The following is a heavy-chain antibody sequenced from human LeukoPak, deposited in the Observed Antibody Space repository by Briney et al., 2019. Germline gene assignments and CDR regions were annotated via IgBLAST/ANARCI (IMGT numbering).Heavy chain of an antibody. CDR2: ISSSSSTI. CDR3: ARDIGGVGTGSYFDY. D-gene: IGHD3-16*01. CDR1: GFTFSSYS. Sequence: GGSLRLSCAASGFTFSSYSMNWVRQAPGKGLEWVSYISSSSSTIYYADSVKGRFTISRDNAKNSLYLQMNSLRAEDTAVYYCARDIGGVGTGSYFDYWGQGTLVTVSS. J-gene: IGHJ4*02. V-gene: IGHV3-48*01.